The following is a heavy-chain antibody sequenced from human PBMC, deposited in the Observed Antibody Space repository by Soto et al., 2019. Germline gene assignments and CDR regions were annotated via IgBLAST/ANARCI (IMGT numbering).Heavy chain of an antibody. CDR1: GFSLSTSGVG. V-gene: IGHV2-5*02. J-gene: IGHJ5*02. D-gene: IGHD6-19*01. CDR2: IYWDDDK. CDR3: AHRPIVVARTRGSAWFDP. Sequence: SGPTLVNPTQTLTLTCTFSGFSLSTSGVGVGWIRQPPGKALEWLAFIYWDDDKRYSPSLKSRLTITKDTSKNQVVLTMTNMDPVDTATYYCAHRPIVVARTRGSAWFDPWGQGPLVTVSS.